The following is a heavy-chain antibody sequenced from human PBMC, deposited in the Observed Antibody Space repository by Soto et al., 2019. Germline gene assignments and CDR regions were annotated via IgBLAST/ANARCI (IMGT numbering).Heavy chain of an antibody. J-gene: IGHJ4*02. CDR3: AKDPFKRGLRFGYFDY. Sequence: QVQLVESGGGVVQPGRSLRLSCAASGFTFSSYGMHWVRQAPGKGLEWVAVISYDGSNKYYADSVKGRFTISRDNSKNTLYLQMNSLRAEDTAVYYCAKDPFKRGLRFGYFDYWGQGTLVTVSS. V-gene: IGHV3-30*18. CDR1: GFTFSSYG. CDR2: ISYDGSNK. D-gene: IGHD3-10*01.